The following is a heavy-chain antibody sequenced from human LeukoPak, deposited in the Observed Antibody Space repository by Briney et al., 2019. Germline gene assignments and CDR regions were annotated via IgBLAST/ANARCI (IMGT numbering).Heavy chain of an antibody. CDR3: ARDPIYDFWSGYLDY. Sequence: SETLSPTCTVSGGSISSGSYYWSWIRQPAGKGLEWIGRIYTSGSTIYNPSLKSRVTISVDTSKNQFSLKLSSVTAADTAVYYCARDPIYDFWSGYLDYWGQGTLVTVSS. CDR1: GGSISSGSYY. J-gene: IGHJ4*02. D-gene: IGHD3-3*01. V-gene: IGHV4-61*02. CDR2: IYTSGST.